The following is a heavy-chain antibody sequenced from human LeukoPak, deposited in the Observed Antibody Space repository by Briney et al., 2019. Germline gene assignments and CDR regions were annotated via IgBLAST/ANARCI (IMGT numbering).Heavy chain of an antibody. CDR3: AIDFTVTKSD. V-gene: IGHV6-1*01. CDR1: GDSVSSNSAA. Sequence: SQTLSLTCAISGDSVSSNSAAWNWIRQSPSRVLEWLGRTYYRSEWYKDYAVSVKSRITINADTSKNQFSLQLKSVTPEDTAVYYCAIDFTVTKSDWGQGTLVTVSS. D-gene: IGHD4-11*01. J-gene: IGHJ4*02. CDR2: TYYRSEWYK.